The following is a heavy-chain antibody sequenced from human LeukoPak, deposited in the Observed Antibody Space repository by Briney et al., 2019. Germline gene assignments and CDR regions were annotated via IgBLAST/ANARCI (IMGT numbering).Heavy chain of an antibody. CDR2: VYYDGRNK. CDR3: VKDQGQVYGYFDS. Sequence: GGSLRLSCAASGFTFSSYGMHWVRQAPGKGLEWVAFVYYDGRNKFYAASVKGRFTISRDNSRNSLYIQMNSLRTEDSAVYYCVKDQGQVYGYFDSWGQGTLVTVSS. J-gene: IGHJ4*02. CDR1: GFTFSSYG. V-gene: IGHV3-30*02. D-gene: IGHD6-6*01.